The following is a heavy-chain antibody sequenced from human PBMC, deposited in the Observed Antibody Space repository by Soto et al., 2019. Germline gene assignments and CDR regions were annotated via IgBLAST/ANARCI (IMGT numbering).Heavy chain of an antibody. CDR2: ISGSGGST. D-gene: IGHD3-22*01. CDR1: GFTFTTNA. V-gene: IGHV3-23*01. Sequence: GGSLRLSCAASGFTFTTNAMSWVRQAPGKGLEWVSAISGSGGSTYYVDSVKGRFTISRDNSKNTLYLEMNSLRAEDTAVYYCARDDRSIGVVKAFDYWGQGTLVTVSS. CDR3: ARDDRSIGVVKAFDY. J-gene: IGHJ4*02.